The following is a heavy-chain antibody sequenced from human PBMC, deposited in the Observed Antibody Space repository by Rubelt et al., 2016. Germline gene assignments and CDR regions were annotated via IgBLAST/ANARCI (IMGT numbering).Heavy chain of an antibody. CDR1: GYTFTSYD. Sequence: QVQLVQSGAEVKKPGASVKVSCKASGYTFTSYDINWVRQATGQGLEWMGWMNPNSGNTGYAQKFQGRVTMTRNTSIRTAYMELSSLRAEETAVYYWARATQVSSSPGIDYWGQGTLVNVSS. J-gene: IGHJ4*02. CDR3: ARATQVSSSPGIDY. D-gene: IGHD6-6*01. V-gene: IGHV1-8*01. CDR2: MNPNSGNT.